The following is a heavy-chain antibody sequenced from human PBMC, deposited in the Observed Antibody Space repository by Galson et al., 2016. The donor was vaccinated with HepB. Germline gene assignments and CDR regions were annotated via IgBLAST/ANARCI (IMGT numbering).Heavy chain of an antibody. D-gene: IGHD3-3*01. CDR1: GFSFSHAW. CDR3: TVAASYDFWVCYYMFDP. CDR2: IKSKTDGGTT. Sequence: SLRLFCAASGFSFSHAWMHWVRQAPGKGLEWVGRIKSKTDGGTTDYAAPVHGRLAISRDNSNDTLYLQMNRLKTEDTGVYYCTVAASYDFWVCYYMFDPWGQGTLVTVSS. V-gene: IGHV3-15*07. J-gene: IGHJ5*02.